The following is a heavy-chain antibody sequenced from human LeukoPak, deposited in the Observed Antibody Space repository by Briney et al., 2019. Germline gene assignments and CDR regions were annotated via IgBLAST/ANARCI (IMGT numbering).Heavy chain of an antibody. CDR1: GGSISSSSYY. J-gene: IGHJ5*02. Sequence: SETLSLTCTVSGGSISSSSYYWGWIRQPPGKGLEWIGSIYYSGSTCYNPSLKSRVTISVDTSKNQFSLKLSSVTAADTAVYYCARQIKCSGGSCYRVREWFDPWGQGTLVTVSS. CDR2: IYYSGST. V-gene: IGHV4-39*07. D-gene: IGHD2-15*01. CDR3: ARQIKCSGGSCYRVREWFDP.